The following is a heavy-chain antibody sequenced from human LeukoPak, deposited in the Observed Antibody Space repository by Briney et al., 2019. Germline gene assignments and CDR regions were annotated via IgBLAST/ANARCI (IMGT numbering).Heavy chain of an antibody. CDR1: GYSFVLYG. D-gene: IGHD4-17*01. J-gene: IGHJ4*02. CDR2: ISGSTGDT. Sequence: ASVKVSCKASGYSFVLYGISWVRQAPGEGPEWMGWISGSTGDTNYAQKFQGRVTMTADTSSSTAYMELRSLRSDDTAVYYCARDENYGIFFNVDYWGQGTLVTISS. V-gene: IGHV1-18*01. CDR3: ARDENYGIFFNVDY.